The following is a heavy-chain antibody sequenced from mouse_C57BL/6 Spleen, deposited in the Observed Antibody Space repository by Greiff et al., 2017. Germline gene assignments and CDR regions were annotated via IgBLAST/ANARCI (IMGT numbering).Heavy chain of an antibody. D-gene: IGHD2-2*01. J-gene: IGHJ3*01. CDR1: GYTFTDDY. CDR2: INPYNGGT. Sequence: EVQLQQSGPVLVKPGASVTMSCKASGYTFTDDYMNWVKQSHGKSHEWIGVINPYNGGTSYNQKFKGKATWTVDKSSSTAYMELNSLTSEDSAVYYSAWRLPFADWGKGTLVTVSA. V-gene: IGHV1-19*01. CDR3: AWRLPFAD.